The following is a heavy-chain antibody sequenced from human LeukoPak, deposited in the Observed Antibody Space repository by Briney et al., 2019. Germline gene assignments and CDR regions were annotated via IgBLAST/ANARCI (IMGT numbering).Heavy chain of an antibody. V-gene: IGHV3-23*01. J-gene: IGHJ4*02. CDR1: GFTFSSYA. Sequence: GGSLRLSCAASGFTFSSYAMSWVRQAPGKGQEWVSVISGSGGSTYYADSVKGRFTIYRDNSKNTLYLQMNSLRAEDTAVYYCAKDQQRRHYYDSSGYFYWGQGTLVTVSS. CDR2: ISGSGGST. D-gene: IGHD3-22*01. CDR3: AKDQQRRHYYDSSGYFY.